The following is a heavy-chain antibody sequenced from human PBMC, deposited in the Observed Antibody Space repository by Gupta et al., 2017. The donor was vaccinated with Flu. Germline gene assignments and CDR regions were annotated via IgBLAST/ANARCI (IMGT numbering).Heavy chain of an antibody. D-gene: IGHD3-22*01. CDR3: ASGIYDSSGFFDY. CDR2: INTVGSTT. Sequence: EVQLVESGGGLVQPGGSLRLSCAGSGFTFTPYWMHWVRQAPGKGLVWVSRINTVGSTTNYADSVKGRFTISRDNAKNTLYLQMNSLRAEDTAVYYCASGIYDSSGFFDYWGQGTLVTVSS. V-gene: IGHV3-74*01. J-gene: IGHJ4*02. CDR1: GFTFTPYW.